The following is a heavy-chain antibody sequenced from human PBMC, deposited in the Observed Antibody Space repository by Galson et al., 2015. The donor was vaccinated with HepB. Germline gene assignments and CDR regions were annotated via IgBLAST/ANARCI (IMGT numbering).Heavy chain of an antibody. J-gene: IGHJ5*02. V-gene: IGHV1-18*03. CDR3: ARGALVVVVGATQNNWFGP. CDR1: GYTFSTYS. D-gene: IGHD2-15*01. Sequence: SVKVSCKASGYTFSTYSITWVRQAPGQGLEWMGWINPYNRDTNYAQKFQGRVTMTTDTSTSTAFMELRSLRSDDMAVYYCARGALVVVVGATQNNWFGPWGQGTLVTVSS. CDR2: INPYNRDT.